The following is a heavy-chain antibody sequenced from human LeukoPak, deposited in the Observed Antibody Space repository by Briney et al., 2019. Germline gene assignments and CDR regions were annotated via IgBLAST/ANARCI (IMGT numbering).Heavy chain of an antibody. J-gene: IGHJ4*02. CDR3: ARAADYYDSSGYTY. CDR1: GFTVSSNY. CDR2: IYSGGST. Sequence: GGSLRLSCAASGFTVSSNYMSWVRQAPGKGLEWVSVIYSGGSTYYADSVKGRFTISRDNSKNTLYLRMNSLRAEDTAVYYCARAADYYDSSGYTYWGQGTLVTVSS. D-gene: IGHD3-22*01. V-gene: IGHV3-66*01.